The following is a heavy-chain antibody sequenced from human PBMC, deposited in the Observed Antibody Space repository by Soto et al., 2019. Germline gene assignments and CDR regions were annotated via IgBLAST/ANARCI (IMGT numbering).Heavy chain of an antibody. CDR2: IYHSGST. V-gene: IGHV4-30-2*01. D-gene: IGHD2-8*01. J-gene: IGHJ5*02. CDR1: GGSISSGGYS. CDR3: ARWWMYAPRFDP. Sequence: QLQLQESGSGLVKPSQTLSLTCAVSGGSISSGGYSWSWIRQPPGKGLEWIGYIYHSGSTYYNPSLKSRVXXXVXXSKNQCSLKLSSVTAADTAVYYCARWWMYAPRFDPRGQGTLVTVSS.